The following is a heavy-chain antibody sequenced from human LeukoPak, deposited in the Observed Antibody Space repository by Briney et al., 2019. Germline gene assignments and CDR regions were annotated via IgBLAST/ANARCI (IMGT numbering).Heavy chain of an antibody. V-gene: IGHV3-23*01. CDR2: IYPSGDST. D-gene: IGHD6-19*01. CDR1: GFTFRLYA. Sequence: GALRLSCAASGFTFRLYAMTWVRQGPGKGLEWVSSIYPSGDSTFYADSVKGRFTISRDNSKNTLYLHMSSLRTEDTAIYYCAKDVVPDSGWDLDYWGQGTLVTVSS. CDR3: AKDVVPDSGWDLDY. J-gene: IGHJ4*02.